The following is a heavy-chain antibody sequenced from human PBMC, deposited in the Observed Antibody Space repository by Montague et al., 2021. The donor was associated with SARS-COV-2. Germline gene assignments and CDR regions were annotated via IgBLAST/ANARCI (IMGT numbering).Heavy chain of an antibody. Sequence: PALVKPTQTLTLTCTFPGFSLSTSGMCVSWIRQPPGKALEWLTLIDWDDDEYYSTSLKTRLTISKDTSKNQVVLTMTNMDPVDTATYYCARSYGTTVVTRAFDYWGQGTLVTVSS. CDR3: ARSYGTTVVTRAFDY. CDR1: GFSLSTSGMC. CDR2: IDWDDDE. J-gene: IGHJ4*02. V-gene: IGHV2-70*01. D-gene: IGHD4-23*01.